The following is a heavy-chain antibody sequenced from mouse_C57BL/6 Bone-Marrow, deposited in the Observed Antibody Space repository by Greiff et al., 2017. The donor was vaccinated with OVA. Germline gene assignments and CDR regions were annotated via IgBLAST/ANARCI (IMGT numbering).Heavy chain of an antibody. CDR2: IYPRDGST. CDR3: ARYDSYYAMDY. Sequence: VKLMESGPELVKPGASVKLSCKASGYTFTSYDINWVKQRPGQGLEWIGWIYPRDGSTKYNEKFKGKATLTVDTSSSTAYMELHSLTSEDSAVYFCARYDSYYAMDYWGQGTSVTVSS. CDR1: GYTFTSYD. J-gene: IGHJ4*01. D-gene: IGHD2-12*01. V-gene: IGHV1-85*01.